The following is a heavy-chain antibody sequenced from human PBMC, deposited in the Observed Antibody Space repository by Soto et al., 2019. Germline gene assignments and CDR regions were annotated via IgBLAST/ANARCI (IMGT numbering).Heavy chain of an antibody. Sequence: EVQLVESGGGLVQPGRSLRLSCAASGFSFDDYAMHWVRQAPGKGLEWISGISWNSVSIDYADSVKGRFIISRDNAKNSLYLQMNNWRAEDTALYYCAKERVRDLEDWGQGTLVTVSS. J-gene: IGHJ4*02. CDR3: AKERVRDLED. V-gene: IGHV3-9*01. CDR1: GFSFDDYA. CDR2: ISWNSVSI. D-gene: IGHD3-9*01.